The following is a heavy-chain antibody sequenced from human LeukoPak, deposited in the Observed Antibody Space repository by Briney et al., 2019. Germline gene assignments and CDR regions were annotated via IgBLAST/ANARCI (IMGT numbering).Heavy chain of an antibody. Sequence: SETLSLTCAVYGGSFSGYYWSWIRQPPGKGMEWIGEINHSGSTNYNPSLKSRVTISVDTSKNQFSLKLSSVTAADTAVYYCASEITGTTFAPRAFDVWGQGTMVTVSS. CDR2: INHSGST. CDR3: ASEITGTTFAPRAFDV. CDR1: GGSFSGYY. V-gene: IGHV4-34*01. J-gene: IGHJ3*01. D-gene: IGHD1-20*01.